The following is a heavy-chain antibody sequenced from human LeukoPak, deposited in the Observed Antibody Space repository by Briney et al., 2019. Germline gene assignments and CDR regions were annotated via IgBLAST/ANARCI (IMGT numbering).Heavy chain of an antibody. J-gene: IGHJ3*02. CDR2: IKEDGSEK. V-gene: IGHV3-7*01. CDR1: GFTFSRYW. Sequence: LSGGSLRLSCAASGFTFSRYWMSWVRQAPGKGLEWVANIKEDGSEKYSVDSVKGRFTISRDNAKNSLYLQMNSLRAEDTAVYYCARDWYYGSGKAFDIWGQGTMVTVSS. CDR3: ARDWYYGSGKAFDI. D-gene: IGHD3-10*01.